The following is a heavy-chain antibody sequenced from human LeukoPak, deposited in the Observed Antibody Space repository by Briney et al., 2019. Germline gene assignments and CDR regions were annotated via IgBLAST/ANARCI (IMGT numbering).Heavy chain of an antibody. D-gene: IGHD5-24*01. J-gene: IGHJ4*02. CDR3: ARDRGEGWLQSFDY. Sequence: SQTPSLTCTVSGGSISSGGYYWSWIRQRPGKGLEWIGYIYYSGSTYYNPSLKSRVTISVDTSKNQFSLKLSSVTAADTAVYYCARDRGEGWLQSFDYWGQGTLVTVSS. V-gene: IGHV4-31*03. CDR2: IYYSGST. CDR1: GGSISSGGYY.